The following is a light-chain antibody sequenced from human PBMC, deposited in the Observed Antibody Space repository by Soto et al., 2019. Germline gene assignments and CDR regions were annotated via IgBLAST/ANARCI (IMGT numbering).Light chain of an antibody. J-gene: IGKJ1*01. CDR2: GAS. V-gene: IGKV3-20*01. CDR1: QSLRSGD. Sequence: PGERATLSCRASQSLRSGDLACYQQIPGQAPGLLIYGASSRATVISDGFSGSGSGTNFNLTVSRLAPEDFAVYYCHQYGTSPRTFGQGNKVEIK. CDR3: HQYGTSPRT.